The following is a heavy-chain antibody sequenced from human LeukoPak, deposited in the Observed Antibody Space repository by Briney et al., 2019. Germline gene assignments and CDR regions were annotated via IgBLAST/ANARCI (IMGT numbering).Heavy chain of an antibody. CDR1: GYTFTSNW. CDR2: VYPGDSDT. V-gene: IGHV5-51*01. J-gene: IGHJ6*03. D-gene: IGHD6-13*01. CDR3: ARLPSAGGFSLAYYYMDV. Sequence: GESLKISCRGSGYTFTSNWIGWVRQMPGKGLEWMGIVYPGDSDTIYSPPFQGQVTISADKSISTAYLQWSSLKASDSAMYYCARLPSAGGFSLAYYYMDVWGKGTTVTVSS.